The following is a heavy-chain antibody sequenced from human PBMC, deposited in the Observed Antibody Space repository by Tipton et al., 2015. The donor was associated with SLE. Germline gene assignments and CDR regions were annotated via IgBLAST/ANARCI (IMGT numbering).Heavy chain of an antibody. J-gene: IGHJ4*02. CDR3: ARGLVDY. Sequence: TLSLTCTVSGGSISRHYWSWIRPPPGKGLEWIGYIYYSGSTNYKPSLQSRVTISLDTSKDQFSLKLSSVPAADTAVYYCARGLVDYWGQGTLVTASS. CDR1: GGSISRHY. CDR2: IYYSGST. D-gene: IGHD3-9*01. V-gene: IGHV4-59*11.